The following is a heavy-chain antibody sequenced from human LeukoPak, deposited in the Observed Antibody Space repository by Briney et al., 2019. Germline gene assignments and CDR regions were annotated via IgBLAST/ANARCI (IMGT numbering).Heavy chain of an antibody. D-gene: IGHD6-13*01. J-gene: IGHJ5*01. Sequence: GGSLRLSCAASGFTFSSYWMPWVRHAPGKGLVWVSRINSDGSSTSYADSVKGRFTISRDDANNTLYLQMNSLRAEDTAVYYCARARGKAAAGNWFDSWGQGTLVTVSS. V-gene: IGHV3-74*01. CDR1: GFTFSSYW. CDR3: ARARGKAAAGNWFDS. CDR2: INSDGSST.